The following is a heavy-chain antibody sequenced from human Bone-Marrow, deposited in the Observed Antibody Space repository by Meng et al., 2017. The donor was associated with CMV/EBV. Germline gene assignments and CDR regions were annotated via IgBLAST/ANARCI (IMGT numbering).Heavy chain of an antibody. CDR1: GYTFTGYY. CDR2: INPSSGGP. V-gene: IGHV1-2*02. CDR3: ARGCDIVVVPAAIEGYYYYGMDV. J-gene: IGHJ6*02. Sequence: ASVKVSCKASGYTFTGYYIHWVRQAPGQGLEWMGWINPSSGGPHYPQKFQGRVTMTRDTSISTAYMELSRLRSDDTAVYYCARGCDIVVVPAAIEGYYYYGMDVWGQGTTVTVSS. D-gene: IGHD2-2*02.